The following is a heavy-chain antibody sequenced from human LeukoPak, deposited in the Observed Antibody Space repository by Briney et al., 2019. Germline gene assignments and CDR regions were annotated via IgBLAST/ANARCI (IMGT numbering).Heavy chain of an antibody. CDR2: MNPNSGNT. J-gene: IGHJ3*01. Sequence: GASVKVSCKASGYTFTSYDINWVRQATGQGLEWMGWMNPNSGNTGYAQKFQGRVTITGNTSISTAYMELSSLRSEDTAVYYCARGANIVAADEAAFDVWGQGTMVTVSS. CDR1: GYTFTSYD. CDR3: ARGANIVAADEAAFDV. V-gene: IGHV1-8*03. D-gene: IGHD5-12*01.